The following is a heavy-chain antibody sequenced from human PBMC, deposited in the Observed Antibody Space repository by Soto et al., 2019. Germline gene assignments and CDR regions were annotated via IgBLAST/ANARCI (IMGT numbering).Heavy chain of an antibody. J-gene: IGHJ6*02. V-gene: IGHV3-23*01. CDR1: GFTFSSYA. Sequence: EVQLLESGGGLVQPGGSLRLSCAASGFTFSSYAMSWVRQAPGKGLEWVSAISGSGGSTYYADSVKGRFTISRDNSKNTLYLRMNSVRAEDTAVYYCAKDQARIPWGMDVWGQGTTVAVSS. CDR3: AKDQARIPWGMDV. D-gene: IGHD1-26*01. CDR2: ISGSGGST.